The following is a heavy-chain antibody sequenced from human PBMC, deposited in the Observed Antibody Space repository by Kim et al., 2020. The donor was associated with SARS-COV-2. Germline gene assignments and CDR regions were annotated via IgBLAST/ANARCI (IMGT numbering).Heavy chain of an antibody. CDR3: ARDLSRGYSYGETDNCFDY. CDR1: GFTFSSYG. V-gene: IGHV3-33*01. J-gene: IGHJ4*02. D-gene: IGHD5-18*01. CDR2: IWYDGSNK. Sequence: GGSLRLSCAASGFTFSSYGMHWVRQAPGKGLECVAVIWYDGSNKYYADSVKGRFTISRDNSKNTLYLQMNSPRAEDTAVYYCARDLSRGYSYGETDNCFDYWGQGTLVTVSS.